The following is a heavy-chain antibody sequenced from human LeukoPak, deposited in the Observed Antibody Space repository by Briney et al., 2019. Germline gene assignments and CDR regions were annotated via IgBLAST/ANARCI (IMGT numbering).Heavy chain of an antibody. J-gene: IGHJ6*02. CDR1: GGSFSGYY. Sequence: PSETLSLTCAVNGGSFSGYYWSWIRQPPGKGLEWIGEINHSGSTNYNPSLKSRVTISVDTSKNQFSLKLSSVTAADTAVYYCARPGPPTAEFMDVWGQGTTVTVSS. CDR2: INHSGST. CDR3: ARPGPPTAEFMDV. D-gene: IGHD2/OR15-2a*01. V-gene: IGHV4-34*01.